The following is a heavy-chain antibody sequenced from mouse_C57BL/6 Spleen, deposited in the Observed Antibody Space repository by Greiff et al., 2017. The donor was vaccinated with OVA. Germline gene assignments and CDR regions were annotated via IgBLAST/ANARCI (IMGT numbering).Heavy chain of an antibody. D-gene: IGHD2-1*01. CDR3: ARGGYGNYGFAY. CDR1: GFTFSDYY. V-gene: IGHV5-12*01. J-gene: IGHJ3*01. Sequence: EVKLVESGGGLVQPGGSLKLSCAASGFTFSDYYMYWVRQTPEKRLEWVAYISNGGGSTYYPDTVKGRFTISRDNAKNTLYLQMSRLKSEDTAMYYCARGGYGNYGFAYWGQGTLVTVSA. CDR2: ISNGGGST.